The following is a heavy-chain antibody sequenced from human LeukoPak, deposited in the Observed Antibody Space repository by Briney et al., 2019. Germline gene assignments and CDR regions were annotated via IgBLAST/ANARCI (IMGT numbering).Heavy chain of an antibody. D-gene: IGHD6-13*01. CDR2: INPNSGGT. V-gene: IGHV1-2*02. J-gene: IGHJ4*02. CDR1: GYTFTGYY. CDR3: ARDAGSSATGPFDY. Sequence: ASVKVSCKASGYTFTGYYMHWVRQAPGQGLEWMGWINPNSGGTNYAQKFQGRVTMTRDTSISTAHMELSRLRSDDTAVYYCARDAGSSATGPFDYWGQGTLVTVSS.